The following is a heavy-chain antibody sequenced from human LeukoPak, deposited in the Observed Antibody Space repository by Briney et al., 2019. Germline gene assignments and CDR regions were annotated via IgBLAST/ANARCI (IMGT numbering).Heavy chain of an antibody. D-gene: IGHD3-3*01. J-gene: IGHJ4*01. V-gene: IGHV3-23*01. CDR2: ICGCGCSK. CDR3: ATGTDFWSGYFGY. Sequence: GGSLRLSCAASGFTFSSYAMRWVRQAPGKGLEWVAAICGCGCSKYYAHSVQGRFTISRDKSEQPLYLPMNSLRAEDTAVYYWATGTDFWSGYFGYWGQGTPVTVSS. CDR1: GFTFSSYA.